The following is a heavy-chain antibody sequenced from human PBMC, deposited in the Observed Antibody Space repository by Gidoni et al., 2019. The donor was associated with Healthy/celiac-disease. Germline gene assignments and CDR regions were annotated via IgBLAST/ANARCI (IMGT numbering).Heavy chain of an antibody. CDR3: ARGKDSSSWYVPTASY. CDR2: ISSSSSYI. Sequence: EVQLVESGGGLVKPGGSLRLSCAASGFTFSSYSMNWVRQAPGKGLEWVSSISSSSSYIYYADSVKGRFTISRDNAKNSLYLQMNSLRAEDTAVYYCARGKDSSSWYVPTASYWGQGTLVTVSS. J-gene: IGHJ4*02. V-gene: IGHV3-21*01. CDR1: GFTFSSYS. D-gene: IGHD6-13*01.